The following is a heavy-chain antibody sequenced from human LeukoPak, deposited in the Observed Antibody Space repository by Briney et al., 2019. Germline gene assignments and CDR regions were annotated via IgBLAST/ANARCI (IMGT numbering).Heavy chain of an antibody. V-gene: IGHV3-53*01. CDR1: GFTFSSYA. J-gene: IGHJ4*02. D-gene: IGHD4-23*01. CDR2: IYSGGST. CDR3: ARGRNSGFDY. Sequence: GGSLRLSCAASGFTFSSYAMSWVRQAPGKGLEWVSVIYSGGSTYYADSVKGRFTISRDNSKNTLYLQMNSLRAEDTAVYYCARGRNSGFDYWGQGTLVTVSS.